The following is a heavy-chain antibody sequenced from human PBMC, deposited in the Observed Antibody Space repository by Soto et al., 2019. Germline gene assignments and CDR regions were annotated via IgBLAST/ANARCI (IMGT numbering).Heavy chain of an antibody. D-gene: IGHD3-22*01. J-gene: IGHJ6*02. Sequence: VQLVESGGGLVKPGGSLRLSCAVSGFTVSDHYMTWIRQAPGTGLEWVSYISGSGTYTNYADSVKGRFIISRDIAQNSLWLQINSLRAEDTAVYYCARSSGWRQVVGYKYGLDVWGQGTAVTVSS. CDR2: ISGSGTYT. CDR1: GFTVSDHY. CDR3: ARSSGWRQVVGYKYGLDV. V-gene: IGHV3-11*06.